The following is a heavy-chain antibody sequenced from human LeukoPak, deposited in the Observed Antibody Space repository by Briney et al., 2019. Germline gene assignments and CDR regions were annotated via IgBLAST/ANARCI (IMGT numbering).Heavy chain of an antibody. CDR3: TAQGIVVVPAAAYYYYGMDV. V-gene: IGHV1-69*13. Sequence: ASVKVSCKASGGTFSSYAISWVRQAPGQGLEWMGGIIPIFGTANYAQKFQGRVTITADESTSTAYMELSSLRSEDTAVYYCTAQGIVVVPAAAYYYYGMDVWGQGITVTVSS. CDR2: IIPIFGTA. J-gene: IGHJ6*02. CDR1: GGTFSSYA. D-gene: IGHD2-2*01.